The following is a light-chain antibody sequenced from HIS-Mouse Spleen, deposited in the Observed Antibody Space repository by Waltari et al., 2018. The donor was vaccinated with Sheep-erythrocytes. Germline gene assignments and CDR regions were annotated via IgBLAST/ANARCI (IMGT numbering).Light chain of an antibody. CDR1: QLGDTY. J-gene: IGLJ2*01. Sequence: SSELTQPPSVSVSPGQTASITCPGAQLGDTYACWYQQKPGQSPVLVIDQDTKRPSGIPERFSGSNSGNTATLTISGTQAMDEADYYCQAWDSSIVVFGGGTKLTVL. V-gene: IGLV3-1*01. CDR3: QAWDSSIVV. CDR2: QDT.